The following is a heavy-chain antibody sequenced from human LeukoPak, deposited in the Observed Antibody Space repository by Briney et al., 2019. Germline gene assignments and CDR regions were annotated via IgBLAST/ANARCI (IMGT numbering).Heavy chain of an antibody. D-gene: IGHD6-19*01. CDR3: AREYSSGRGHENWFDP. J-gene: IGHJ5*02. V-gene: IGHV1-2*02. CDR1: GYTFTGYY. CDR2: INPNSGGT. Sequence: ASVKVSCKASGYTFTGYYMHWVRQAPGQGLEWMGWINPNSGGTNYAQKFQGRVTMTRDTSISTAYMELSRLRSDDTAVYYCAREYSSGRGHENWFDPWGQGTLVTVSS.